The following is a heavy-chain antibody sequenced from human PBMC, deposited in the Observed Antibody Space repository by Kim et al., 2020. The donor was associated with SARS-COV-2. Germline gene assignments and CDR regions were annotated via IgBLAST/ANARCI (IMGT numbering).Heavy chain of an antibody. CDR3: AKERAPFGIGVLSP. CDR2: ISGSGDGT. J-gene: IGHJ5*02. CDR1: GFTFSSFA. Sequence: GGSLRLSCAAAGFTFSSFAMSWVRQAPGKGLEWVSAISGSGDGTYYVDSVKGRFTISRDNSKNTLYLQLNSLRAEDTAVYYCAKERAPFGIGVLSPWGQGTLVTVSS. V-gene: IGHV3-23*01. D-gene: IGHD3-3*01.